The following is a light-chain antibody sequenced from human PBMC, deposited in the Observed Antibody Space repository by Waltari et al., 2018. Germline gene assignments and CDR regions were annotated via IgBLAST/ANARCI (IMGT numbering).Light chain of an antibody. J-gene: IGKJ1*01. CDR1: QSISSY. V-gene: IGKV1-39*01. Sequence: DIHMTQSPSSLSASVGDRVTITCRASQSISSYLNWYQQKPGKAPKLLIYAASSLQSGVPSRFSGSGSGTDVTLTISSLQPEDFATYYCQQSYSTPWTFGQGTKVEIK. CDR3: QQSYSTPWT. CDR2: AAS.